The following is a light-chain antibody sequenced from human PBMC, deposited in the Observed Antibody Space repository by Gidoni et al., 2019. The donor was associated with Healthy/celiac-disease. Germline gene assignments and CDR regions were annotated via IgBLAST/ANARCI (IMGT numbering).Light chain of an antibody. CDR1: QSVSSSY. Sequence: IVLTQPPRSLSLSPGERATLTCRASQSVSSSYLAWYQQKPGQAPRLLIYGASSRATGIPDRFSGSGSGTDFTLTISRLEPEDFAVYYCQQYGSSMLTFGGXTKVEIK. J-gene: IGKJ4*01. CDR3: QQYGSSMLT. V-gene: IGKV3-20*01. CDR2: GAS.